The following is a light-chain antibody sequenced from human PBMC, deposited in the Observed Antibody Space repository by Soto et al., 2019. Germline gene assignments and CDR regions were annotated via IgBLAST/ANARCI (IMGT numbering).Light chain of an antibody. J-gene: IGLJ3*02. CDR1: RSDVGYYNY. Sequence: QSALTQPASVSGSPGQSITISCTGTRSDVGYYNYVSWYQHHPGKAPKLMIYEVSNRPSGVSNRFSGSKSDNTASLTISGLQAEDEADYYCSSYTTSSTQVFGGGTKLTVL. CDR2: EVS. V-gene: IGLV2-14*01. CDR3: SSYTTSSTQV.